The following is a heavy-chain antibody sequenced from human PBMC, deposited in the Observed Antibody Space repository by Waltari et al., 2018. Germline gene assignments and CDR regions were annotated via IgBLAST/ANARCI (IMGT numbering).Heavy chain of an antibody. Sequence: QVQLVESGGGVVQPGRSLRLSCAASGFTFSSYAMHWVRQAPGKGLEWVAVISYDGSNKYYADSVKGRFTISRDNSKNTLYLQMNSLRAEDTAVYYCARGPGGGYADYWGQGTLVTVSS. J-gene: IGHJ4*02. CDR1: GFTFSSYA. CDR2: ISYDGSNK. D-gene: IGHD3-22*01. V-gene: IGHV3-30-3*01. CDR3: ARGPGGGYADY.